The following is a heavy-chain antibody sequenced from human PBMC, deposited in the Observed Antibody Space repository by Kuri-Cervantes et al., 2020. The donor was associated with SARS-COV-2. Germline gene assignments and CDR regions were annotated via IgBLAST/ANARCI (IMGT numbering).Heavy chain of an antibody. J-gene: IGHJ6*02. CDR1: GFTFSSYA. Sequence: GESLKISCAASGFTFSSYAMNWVRQAPGKGLEWVSVIGGSGVRTNYADSVKGRFTISRDNSKNTLYLQMNSLRAEDTAVYYCAKDLGDHGMDVWGQGTTVTVSS. CDR2: IGGSGVRT. D-gene: IGHD2-21*02. CDR3: AKDLGDHGMDV. V-gene: IGHV3-23*01.